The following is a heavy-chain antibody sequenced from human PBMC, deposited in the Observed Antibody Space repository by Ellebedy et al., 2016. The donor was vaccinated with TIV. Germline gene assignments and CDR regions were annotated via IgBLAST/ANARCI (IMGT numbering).Heavy chain of an antibody. CDR2: ISGSGTNI. J-gene: IGHJ6*02. CDR3: ARDFRNGGMDA. Sequence: GESLKISCVASGFTFSDYYMSWIRQAPGKGLEWVSYISGSGTNIYYADSAKGRFTISRDTAKNSVHLQMNSLRAEDTAVYYCARDFRNGGMDAWGRGTTATVSS. V-gene: IGHV3-11*04. CDR1: GFTFSDYY. D-gene: IGHD4-17*01.